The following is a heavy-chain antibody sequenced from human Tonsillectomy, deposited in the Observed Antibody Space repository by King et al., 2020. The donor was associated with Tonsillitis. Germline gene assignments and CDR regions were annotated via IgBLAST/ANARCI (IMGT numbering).Heavy chain of an antibody. Sequence: VQLVESGGGVVQPGRSLRLSCAASGFTFSSYGMHWVRQAPGKGLEWVAVISYDGSNKYYADSVKGRFTISRDNSKNTLYLQMNSLRAEDTAVYYCAKSTWVQLWLPLFDYWGQGTLVTVSS. CDR2: ISYDGSNK. CDR1: GFTFSSYG. CDR3: AKSTWVQLWLPLFDY. D-gene: IGHD5-18*01. J-gene: IGHJ4*02. V-gene: IGHV3-30*18.